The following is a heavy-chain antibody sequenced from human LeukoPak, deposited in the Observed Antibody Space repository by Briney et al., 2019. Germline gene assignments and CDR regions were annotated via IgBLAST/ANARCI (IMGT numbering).Heavy chain of an antibody. Sequence: PSETLSLTCIVSGGSISTYYWSWIRQSPGKGLEWIGYIYYSGSTNYNPSLKSRVTISVDTSKDQFSLELSSVTAADTAVYYCARDFGESIWFGATDNWFDPWGQGTLVTVSS. CDR2: IYYSGST. D-gene: IGHD3-10*01. CDR1: GGSISTYY. J-gene: IGHJ5*02. V-gene: IGHV4-59*01. CDR3: ARDFGESIWFGATDNWFDP.